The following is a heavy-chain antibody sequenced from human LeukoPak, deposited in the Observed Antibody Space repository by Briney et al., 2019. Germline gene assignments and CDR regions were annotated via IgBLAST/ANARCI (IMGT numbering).Heavy chain of an antibody. V-gene: IGHV3-30-3*01. CDR2: ISYDGSNK. CDR3: ADFDY. CDR1: GFTFSSYA. Sequence: GGSLRLSCAASGFTFSSYAMHWVRQAPGKGLEWVTVISYDGSNKYYADSVKGRFTISRDNSKNTLYLQMNSLRAEDTAVYYCADFDYWGQGTLVTVSS. J-gene: IGHJ4*02.